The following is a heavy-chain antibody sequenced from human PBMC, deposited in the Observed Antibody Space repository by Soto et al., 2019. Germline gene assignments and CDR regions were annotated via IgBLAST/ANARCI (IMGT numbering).Heavy chain of an antibody. Sequence: SETLSLTCAVSGVSVTSGDYSWSWIRQPAGKGLEWIGYIYHSGSTTYNPSLKSRVTISIDRSKNQISLDLTSVTAADTAVYYCTSDYGSGSYRFDYWGLGTLVT. CDR1: GVSVTSGDYS. J-gene: IGHJ4*02. V-gene: IGHV4-30-2*01. CDR3: TSDYGSGSYRFDY. CDR2: IYHSGST. D-gene: IGHD3-10*01.